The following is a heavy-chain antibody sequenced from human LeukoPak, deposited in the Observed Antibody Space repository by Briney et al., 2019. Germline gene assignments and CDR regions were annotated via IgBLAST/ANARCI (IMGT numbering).Heavy chain of an antibody. Sequence: PGGSLRLSCAASGFTFSSYSMNWVRQAPGKGLEWVSSISSSSSYIYYADSVKGRFTISRDNAKNSLYLQMNSLRAEDTAVYYCASLYCSSTSCLLWGQGTLVTVS. CDR2: ISSSSSYI. V-gene: IGHV3-21*01. CDR3: ASLYCSSTSCLL. J-gene: IGHJ4*02. D-gene: IGHD2-2*01. CDR1: GFTFSSYS.